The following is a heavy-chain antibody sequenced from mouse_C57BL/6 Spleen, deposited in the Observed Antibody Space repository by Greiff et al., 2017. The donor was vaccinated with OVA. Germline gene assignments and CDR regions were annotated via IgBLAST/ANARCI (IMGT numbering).Heavy chain of an antibody. CDR3: ARDTDYYGSSPFAY. D-gene: IGHD1-1*01. Sequence: EVQVVESGGGLVKPGGSLKLSCAASGFTFSSYAMSWVRQTPEKRLEWVATISDGGSYTYYPDNVKGRFTISRDNAKNNLYLQMSHLKSEDTAMYDCARDTDYYGSSPFAYWGQGTLVTVSA. CDR1: GFTFSSYA. J-gene: IGHJ3*01. CDR2: ISDGGSYT. V-gene: IGHV5-4*01.